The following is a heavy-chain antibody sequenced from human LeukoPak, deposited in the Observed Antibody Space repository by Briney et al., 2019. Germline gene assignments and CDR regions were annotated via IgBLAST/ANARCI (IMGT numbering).Heavy chain of an antibody. CDR2: ISGSGGST. CDR1: GFTFSSYA. D-gene: IGHD2-2*01. Sequence: GSLRLSCAASGFTFSSYAMSWVRQAPGKGLEWVSAISGSGGSTYYADSVKGRFTISRDNSKNTLYLQMNSLRAEDTAVYYCAKALPLYCSSTSCYFDYWGQGTLVTVSS. J-gene: IGHJ4*02. V-gene: IGHV3-23*01. CDR3: AKALPLYCSSTSCYFDY.